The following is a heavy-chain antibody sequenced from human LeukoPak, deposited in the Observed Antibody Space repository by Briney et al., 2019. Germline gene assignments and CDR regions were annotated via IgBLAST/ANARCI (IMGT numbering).Heavy chain of an antibody. J-gene: IGHJ6*02. CDR2: IYYSGST. V-gene: IGHV4-59*01. Sequence: SETLSLTCTVSGGSISSYYWSWIRQPPGKGLKWSGYIYYSGSTNYNPSLKSRVTISVDTSKNQFSLKLSSVTAADTAVYYCARTIAAAGSLYYYGMDVWGQGTTVTVSS. CDR1: GGSISSYY. D-gene: IGHD6-13*01. CDR3: ARTIAAAGSLYYYGMDV.